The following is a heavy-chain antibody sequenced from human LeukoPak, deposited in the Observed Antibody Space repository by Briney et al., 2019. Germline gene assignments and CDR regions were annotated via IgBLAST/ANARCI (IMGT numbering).Heavy chain of an antibody. Sequence: GGSLRLSCAASGFTFSSYWMSWVRQAPGKGLEWVANIKQDGSEKYYVDSVKGRFTISRDNAKNSLYLQINSLRAEDTAVYYCARVELLWFGELLYQDYWGQGTLVTVSS. D-gene: IGHD3-10*01. V-gene: IGHV3-7*01. J-gene: IGHJ4*02. CDR2: IKQDGSEK. CDR3: ARVELLWFGELLYQDY. CDR1: GFTFSSYW.